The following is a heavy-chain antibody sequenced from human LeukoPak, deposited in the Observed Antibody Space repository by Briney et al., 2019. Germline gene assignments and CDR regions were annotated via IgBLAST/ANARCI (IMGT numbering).Heavy chain of an antibody. CDR1: GGSFSGYY. V-gene: IGHV4-34*01. CDR2: INHSGST. CDR3: ARFSSSWFLDAFDI. J-gene: IGHJ3*02. D-gene: IGHD6-13*01. Sequence: PSETLSLTCAVYGGSFSGYYWSWIRQPPGKGLEWIGEINHSGSTNYNPSLKSRVTISVDTSKNQFSLKLSSVTAADTAVYHCARFSSSWFLDAFDIWGQGTMVTVSS.